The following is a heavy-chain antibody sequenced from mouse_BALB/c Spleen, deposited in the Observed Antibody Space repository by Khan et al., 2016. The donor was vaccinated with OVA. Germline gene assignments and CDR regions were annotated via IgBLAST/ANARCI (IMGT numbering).Heavy chain of an antibody. CDR3: TRGDCHDYINRSMDC. CDR1: GYNFTNYY. D-gene: IGHD2-14*01. J-gene: IGHJ4*01. Sequence: QIQLVQSGAELVKPGASVKLSCKASGYNFTNYYIYWVKQRPGQGLEWIGEINPSNGDTNLNEMFKTKATLTVDKSSSTAYMQVSSLTSEDSAVFYCTRGDCHDYINRSMDCWGQGTSVTVSA. CDR2: INPSNGDT. V-gene: IGHV1S81*02.